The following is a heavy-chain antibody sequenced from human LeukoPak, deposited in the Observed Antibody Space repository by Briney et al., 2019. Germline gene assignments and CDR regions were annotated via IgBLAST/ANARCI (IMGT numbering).Heavy chain of an antibody. CDR1: GGSISSGGYY. J-gene: IGHJ4*02. CDR2: IYYSGST. D-gene: IGHD5-12*01. Sequence: SETLSLTCTVSGGSISSGGYYWSWIRQHPGKGLEWIGYIYYSGSTYYNPSLKSRVTISVDTSKNQFSLKLSSVTAADTAVYYCARGTSGYDYLDYWGQGTLVTVSS. CDR3: ARGTSGYDYLDY. V-gene: IGHV4-31*03.